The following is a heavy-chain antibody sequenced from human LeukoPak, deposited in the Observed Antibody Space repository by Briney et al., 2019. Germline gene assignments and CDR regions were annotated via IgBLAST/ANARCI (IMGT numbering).Heavy chain of an antibody. D-gene: IGHD3-22*01. J-gene: IGHJ4*02. CDR2: IHYSGST. CDR3: ARSGIYYDSSGYYPFYFDY. V-gene: IGHV4-59*08. Sequence: KPSETLSLTCTVSGGSINSYYWSWIRQPPGKGLESIGNIHYSGSTNYNPSLKSRVTISVDTSKNQFSLKLSSVTAADTAVYYCARSGIYYDSSGYYPFYFDYWGRGTLVTVSS. CDR1: GGSINSYY.